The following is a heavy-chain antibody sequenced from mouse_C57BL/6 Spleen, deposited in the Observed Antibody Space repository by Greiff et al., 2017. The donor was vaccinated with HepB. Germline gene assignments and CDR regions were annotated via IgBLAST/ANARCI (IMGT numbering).Heavy chain of an antibody. CDR1: GYTFTSYW. V-gene: IGHV1-59*01. CDR2: IDPSDSYT. D-gene: IGHD2-5*01. Sequence: QVQLKQPGAELVRPGTSVKLSCKASGYTFTSYWMHWVKQRPGQGLEWIGVIDPSDSYTNYNQKFKGKATLTVDTSSSTAYMQLSSLTSEDSAVYYCARGSNYVPFAYWGQGTLVTVSA. J-gene: IGHJ3*01. CDR3: ARGSNYVPFAY.